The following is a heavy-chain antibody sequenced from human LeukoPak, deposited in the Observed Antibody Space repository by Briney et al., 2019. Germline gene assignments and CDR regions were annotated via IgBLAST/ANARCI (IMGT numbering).Heavy chain of an antibody. CDR3: ARLEAAIRPLDY. D-gene: IGHD2-2*02. V-gene: IGHV5-51*01. J-gene: IGHJ4*02. CDR1: GFTFSSYW. CDR2: IYPGDSDT. Sequence: KPGGSLRLSCAASGFTFSSYWIGSGRQMPGKGLGLMVIIYPGDSDTRYSPFFQGQVTISADKFISTAYLQWSSLKASDSAMYYCARLEAAIRPLDYWGQGTLVTVSS.